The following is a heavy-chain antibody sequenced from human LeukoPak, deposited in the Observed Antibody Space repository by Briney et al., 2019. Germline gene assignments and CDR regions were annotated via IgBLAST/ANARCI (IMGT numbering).Heavy chain of an antibody. CDR3: ANGYYYGSGSYYKEAFDI. J-gene: IGHJ3*02. CDR2: ISYDGSNK. D-gene: IGHD3-10*01. Sequence: QTGRSLRLSCAASGFTFSNYGMHWVRQAPGKGLEWVVVISYDGSNKYCADSVKGRFTISRDNSKNTLYLQMNSLRAEDTAVYYCANGYYYGSGSYYKEAFDIWGQGTMVTVSS. V-gene: IGHV3-30*18. CDR1: GFTFSNYG.